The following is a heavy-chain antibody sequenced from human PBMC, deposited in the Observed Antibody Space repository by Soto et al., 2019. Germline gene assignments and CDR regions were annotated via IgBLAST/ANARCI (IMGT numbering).Heavy chain of an antibody. CDR3: AKDRMDHNSVWDPFDI. CDR2: ISGSASNT. CDR1: GFTFSGYA. D-gene: IGHD1-20*01. J-gene: IGHJ3*02. Sequence: EVQLLESGGGLVQFGGSLRLSCAASGFTFSGYAMSWVRQAPGKGLEWVSSISGSASNTYYADSVKGRFTISRDNSKNTLHLQMNSLTAEDTAVYYCAKDRMDHNSVWDPFDIWGQGTMVTVS. V-gene: IGHV3-23*01.